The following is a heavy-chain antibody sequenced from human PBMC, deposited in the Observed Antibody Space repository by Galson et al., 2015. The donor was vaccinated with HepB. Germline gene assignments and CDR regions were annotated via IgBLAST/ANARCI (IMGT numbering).Heavy chain of an antibody. CDR3: AGQYSSGWYIEWFDP. V-gene: IGHV4-39*01. CDR2: ISYRGST. J-gene: IGHJ5*02. D-gene: IGHD6-19*01. CDR1: GGSISISSYY. Sequence: ETLSLTCIVSGGSISISSYYWGWIRQPPGKGLEWIGSISYRGSTYYNPSLKSRVTIFVDTSKNQFSLKLSSVTAADTAEFYCAGQYSSGWYIEWFDPWGQGTLVTVSS.